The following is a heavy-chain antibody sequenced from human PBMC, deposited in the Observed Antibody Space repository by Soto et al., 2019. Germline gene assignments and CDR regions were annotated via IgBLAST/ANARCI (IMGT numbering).Heavy chain of an antibody. V-gene: IGHV3-23*01. Sequence: EVQLLESGGGLVQPGGSLRLSCAASGFTFSSYAMSWVRQAPGKGLEWVSAISGSGGSTYYAGSVKGRFTISRDNSKNTLNLQLNSLRAEDTAVYYCAKDRERFLEWLLRYFDYWGQGTLVTVSS. CDR2: ISGSGGST. J-gene: IGHJ4*02. CDR3: AKDRERFLEWLLRYFDY. D-gene: IGHD3-3*01. CDR1: GFTFSSYA.